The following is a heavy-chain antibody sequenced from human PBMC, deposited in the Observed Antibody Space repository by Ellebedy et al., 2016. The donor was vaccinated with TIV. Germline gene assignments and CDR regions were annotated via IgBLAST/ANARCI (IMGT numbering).Heavy chain of an antibody. CDR2: ISHTGTRA. J-gene: IGHJ4*02. D-gene: IGHD6-19*01. CDR1: GFTFNNYA. V-gene: IGHV3-23*01. CDR3: TKGRGGGSDSSAPRYYFDY. Sequence: GESLKISCAASGFTFNNYAMSWVRQAPGKGLEWVSTISHTGTRAYYANSVEGRFIISRDSSKRTPYLQMNSLRAEDTAVYYCTKGRGGGSDSSAPRYYFDYWGQGTLVTVSS.